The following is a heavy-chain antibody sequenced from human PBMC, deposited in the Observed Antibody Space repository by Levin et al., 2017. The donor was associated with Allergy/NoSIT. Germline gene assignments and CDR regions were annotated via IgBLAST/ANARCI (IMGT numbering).Heavy chain of an antibody. D-gene: IGHD1-1*01. J-gene: IGHJ3*02. V-gene: IGHV1-46*01. CDR1: GYTFTSYY. CDR2: INPSGGST. Sequence: ASVKVSCKASGYTFTSYYMHWVRQAPGQGLEWMGIINPSGGSTSYAQKFQGRVTMTRDTSTSTAYMELSSLRSEDTAVYYCARDTDHQLERHACDIWGQGTMVTVSS. CDR3: ARDTDHQLERHACDI.